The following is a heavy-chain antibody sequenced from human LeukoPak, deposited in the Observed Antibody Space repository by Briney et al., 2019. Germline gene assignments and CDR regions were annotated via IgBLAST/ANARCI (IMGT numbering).Heavy chain of an antibody. J-gene: IGHJ3*02. D-gene: IGHD5-12*01. CDR1: GFTFSSYA. CDR2: ISGSGGST. CDR3: AKDYIVATIGSDAFDI. V-gene: IGHV3-23*01. Sequence: PGESLRLSCAASGFTFSSYAMSWVRQAPGKGLEWVSAISGSGGSTYYADSVKGRFTISRDNSKNTLYLQMNSLRAEDTAVYYCAKDYIVATIGSDAFDIWGQGTMVTVSS.